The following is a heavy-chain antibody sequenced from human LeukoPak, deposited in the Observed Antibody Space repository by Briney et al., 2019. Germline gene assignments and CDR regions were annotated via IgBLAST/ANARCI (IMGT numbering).Heavy chain of an antibody. Sequence: ATVKLSCKVSGDTFTTYGISWVRQAPGQGLEWMGCISAYNGNTNYAQKLQGRVTMTTDTATSTVYMQLMSLRSDATAVYYCARDGEDYDILTGAGIDYFDYWGQGTLVTVSS. J-gene: IGHJ4*02. D-gene: IGHD3-9*01. CDR1: GDTFTTYG. CDR3: ARDGEDYDILTGAGIDYFDY. CDR2: ISAYNGNT. V-gene: IGHV1-18*04.